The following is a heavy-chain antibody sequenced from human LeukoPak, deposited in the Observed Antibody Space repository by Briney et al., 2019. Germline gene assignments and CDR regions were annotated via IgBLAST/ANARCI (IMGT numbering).Heavy chain of an antibody. CDR1: GGFISSYY. J-gene: IGHJ3*01. CDR2: IYYSGNT. Sequence: SETLSLTCTVSGGFISSYYWSWIRQPSGKGLEWIGYIYYSGNTNYNPSLKSRVTISVDTSKNQFSLRLTSVTGADTAVYYCARGGVIFAFDVWGQGTMVTVSS. D-gene: IGHD3-10*01. V-gene: IGHV4-59*01. CDR3: ARGGVIFAFDV.